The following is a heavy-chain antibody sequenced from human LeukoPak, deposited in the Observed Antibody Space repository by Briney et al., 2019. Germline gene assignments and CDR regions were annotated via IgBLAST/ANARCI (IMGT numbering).Heavy chain of an antibody. J-gene: IGHJ5*02. CDR1: GGSFSGYY. CDR2: INHSGST. V-gene: IGHV4-34*01. Sequence: PSETLSLTCVVYGGSFSGYYWSWIRQPPGKGLEWIGEINHSGSTNYNPSLKSRVTISVDTSKNQFSLKLSSVTAADTAVYYCARRRLGGNWNSKEGAWFDPWGQGTLVTVSS. CDR3: ARRRLGGNWNSKEGAWFDP. D-gene: IGHD1-7*01.